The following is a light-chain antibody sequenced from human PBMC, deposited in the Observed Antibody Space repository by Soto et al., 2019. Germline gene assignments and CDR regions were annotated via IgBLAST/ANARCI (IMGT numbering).Light chain of an antibody. CDR2: GAS. J-gene: IGKJ3*01. CDR1: RNINTY. CDR3: QQTSAAPIT. V-gene: IGKV1-39*01. Sequence: DIQMAQSPSSLSASVGDTITITCRASRNINTYLNWYQQKPGKAPKLLIFGASSLQSGVPSRFSGSGSRTDFTLTINSLQPEDFATYCCQQTSAAPITFGPGTKVDIK.